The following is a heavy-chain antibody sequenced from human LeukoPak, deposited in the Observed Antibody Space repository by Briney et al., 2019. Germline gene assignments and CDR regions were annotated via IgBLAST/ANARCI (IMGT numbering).Heavy chain of an antibody. D-gene: IGHD3-9*01. CDR2: IIPIFGTA. J-gene: IGHJ5*02. V-gene: IGHV1-69*01. Sequence: ASVKVSCKASGGTFSSYAISWVRQAPGQGLEWMGGIIPIFGTANYAQKFQGRVTITADESTSTAYMELSSLRSEDTAVYYCAREITYYDILTGYYTQSRGDNWFDPWGQGTLVTVSS. CDR3: AREITYYDILTGYYTQSRGDNWFDP. CDR1: GGTFSSYA.